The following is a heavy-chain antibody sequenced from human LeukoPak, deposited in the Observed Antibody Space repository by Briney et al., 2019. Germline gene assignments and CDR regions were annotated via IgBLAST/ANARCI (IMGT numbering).Heavy chain of an antibody. J-gene: IGHJ4*02. CDR2: IYYSGST. Sequence: SQTLSLTCTVSGGSISSGDYYWSWIRQPPGKGLEWIGYIYYSGSTYYNPSLKSRVTISVDTSKNQFSLKLSSVTAADTAVYYCARMSDDYGENFDYWAQGTLVTVSS. CDR1: GGSISSGDYY. V-gene: IGHV4-30-4*08. D-gene: IGHD4-17*01. CDR3: ARMSDDYGENFDY.